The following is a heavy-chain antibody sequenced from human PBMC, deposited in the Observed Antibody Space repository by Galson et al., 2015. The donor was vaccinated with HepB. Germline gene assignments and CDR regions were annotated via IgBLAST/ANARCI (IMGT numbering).Heavy chain of an antibody. J-gene: IGHJ4*02. CDR1: GFTFSGSA. Sequence: SLRLSCAASGFTFSGSAMHWVRQASGRGLEWVGRIGSKANSYATAYAASMKGRFTISRDDSKNTAYMQINSLKTEDTAVYYCTRLGDLSGYSSLWGQGTLVTVSS. D-gene: IGHD6-13*01. V-gene: IGHV3-73*01. CDR3: TRLGDLSGYSSL. CDR2: IGSKANSYAT.